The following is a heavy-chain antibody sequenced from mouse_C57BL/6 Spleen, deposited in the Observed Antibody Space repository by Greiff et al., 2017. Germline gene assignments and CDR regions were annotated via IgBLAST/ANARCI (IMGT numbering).Heavy chain of an antibody. CDR1: GYTFTSYW. Sequence: QVQLQQSGAELVKPGASVKLSCKASGYTFTSYWMQWVKQRPGQGLEWIGEIDPSDSYTNYNQKFKGKATLTVDTSSSTAYMQLSSLTSEDSAVYYCARKGGQLRLGFAYWGQGTLVTVSA. D-gene: IGHD3-2*02. J-gene: IGHJ3*01. CDR2: IDPSDSYT. V-gene: IGHV1-50*01. CDR3: ARKGGQLRLGFAY.